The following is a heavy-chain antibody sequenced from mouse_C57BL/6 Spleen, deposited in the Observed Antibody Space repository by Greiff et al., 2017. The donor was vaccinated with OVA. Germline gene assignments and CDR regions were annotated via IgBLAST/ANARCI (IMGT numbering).Heavy chain of an antibody. CDR3: AREGNYYGSSVYAMDY. J-gene: IGHJ4*01. D-gene: IGHD1-1*01. Sequence: QVQLQQSGAELVKPGASVKMSCKASGYTFTSYWITWVKQRPGQGLEWIGDIYPGSGSTNYNEKFKSKATLTVDTSSSTAYMQLSSLTSEDSAVYYCAREGNYYGSSVYAMDYWGQGTSVTVSS. V-gene: IGHV1-55*01. CDR1: GYTFTSYW. CDR2: IYPGSGST.